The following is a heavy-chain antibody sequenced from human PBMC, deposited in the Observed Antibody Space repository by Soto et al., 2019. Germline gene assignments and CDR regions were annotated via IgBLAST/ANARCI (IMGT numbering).Heavy chain of an antibody. CDR1: GGSFSGYY. V-gene: IGHV4-34*01. J-gene: IGHJ4*02. CDR2: INHSGST. D-gene: IGHD6-13*01. Sequence: LSLTCAVYGGSFSGYYWSWIRQPPGKGLEWIGEINHSGSTNYNPSLKSRVTISVDTSKNQFSLKLSSVTAADTAVYYCARGFWYSSSWQGANFDYWGQGXLVTVYS. CDR3: ARGFWYSSSWQGANFDY.